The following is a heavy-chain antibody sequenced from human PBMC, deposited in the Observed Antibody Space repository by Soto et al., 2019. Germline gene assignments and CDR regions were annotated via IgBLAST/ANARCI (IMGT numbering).Heavy chain of an antibody. V-gene: IGHV1-69*01. CDR3: AKRAYCGGYCFAFDV. CDR2: FMPLFGTA. J-gene: IGHJ3*01. CDR1: GG. D-gene: IGHD2-21*02. Sequence: QVQLVQSGAEVKKPGSSVRVSCKASGGINWVRQAPGHGLEWMGGFMPLFGTADYAQRFQGRVTITADELTTTSYMELRSMRSEDTAVYYCAKRAYCGGYCFAFDVWGQGTSVTVSS.